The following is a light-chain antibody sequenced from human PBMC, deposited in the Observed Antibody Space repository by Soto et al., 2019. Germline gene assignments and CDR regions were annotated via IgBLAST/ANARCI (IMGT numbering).Light chain of an antibody. J-gene: IGKJ1*01. CDR2: AAS. V-gene: IGKV1D-16*01. CDR1: QGISSW. Sequence: DIQMTQSPSSLSASTVDRVTITCRASQGISSWLAWYQQKPGKAPKLLIFAASTLVRGVPSRFSGRGSGTEFTLTISSLQADDYATFYCQQYHTDWTFGQGTKVDIK. CDR3: QQYHTDWT.